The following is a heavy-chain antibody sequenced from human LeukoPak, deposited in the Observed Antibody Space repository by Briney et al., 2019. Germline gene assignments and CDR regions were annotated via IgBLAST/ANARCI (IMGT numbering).Heavy chain of an antibody. D-gene: IGHD3-10*01. J-gene: IGHJ4*02. CDR1: GFTYSSHA. CDR3: AKRWGDDTYYFDF. CDR2: ISGSGGST. Sequence: GGSLRLPCAASGFTYSSHAMSWVPHAPGKGLEWVSGISGSGGSTYYADSVKGRFTISRDNSKNTLYLQMNSLRAEDTAVYYCAKRWGDDTYYFDFWGQGNLVTVSS. V-gene: IGHV3-23*01.